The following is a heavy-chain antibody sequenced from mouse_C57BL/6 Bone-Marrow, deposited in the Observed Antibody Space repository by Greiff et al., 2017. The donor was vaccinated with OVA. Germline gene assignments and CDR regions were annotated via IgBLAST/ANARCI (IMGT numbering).Heavy chain of an antibody. CDR2: VYPYNGGT. Sequence: LMKPGPSVKISCKASGFTFTDYYMHWVKQSHGKSLEWIGLVYPYNGGTSYNQKFKGKATLTVDTSSSTAYMELNSLTSEDSAVYYGARGYYGSPWYFDVWGTGTTVTVSS. V-gene: IGHV1-36*01. CDR3: ARGYYGSPWYFDV. CDR1: GFTFTDYY. J-gene: IGHJ1*03. D-gene: IGHD1-1*01.